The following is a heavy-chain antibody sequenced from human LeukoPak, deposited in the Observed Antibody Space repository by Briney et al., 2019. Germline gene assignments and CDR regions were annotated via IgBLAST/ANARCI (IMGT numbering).Heavy chain of an antibody. D-gene: IGHD3-3*01. CDR2: IYSGGDK. CDR1: GFTVRRNY. V-gene: IGHV3-66*02. Sequence: GGSLRLSCAISGFTVRRNYMSWVRQAPGKGPEWVSVIYSGGDKFYADSVKGRFTISSDNSKNTLYLQMNSLRAEDTAVYYCAKDSSAYYDFWSGYFYMDVWGKGTTVTVSS. CDR3: AKDSSAYYDFWSGYFYMDV. J-gene: IGHJ6*03.